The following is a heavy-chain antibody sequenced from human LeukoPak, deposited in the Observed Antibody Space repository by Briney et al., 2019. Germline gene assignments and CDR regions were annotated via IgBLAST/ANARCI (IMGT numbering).Heavy chain of an antibody. V-gene: IGHV3-23*01. D-gene: IGHD3-10*01. Sequence: PGGSLRLSCAASGFTFSSYAMSWVRQAPGKGLEWVSGISGSGGSTYYTDSVKGRFTISRDNTKNLLYLEMNSLRAEDTAMYFCVRDVGAVRGEVYFDYWGQGTLVTVSS. J-gene: IGHJ4*02. CDR3: VRDVGAVRGEVYFDY. CDR2: ISGSGGST. CDR1: GFTFSSYA.